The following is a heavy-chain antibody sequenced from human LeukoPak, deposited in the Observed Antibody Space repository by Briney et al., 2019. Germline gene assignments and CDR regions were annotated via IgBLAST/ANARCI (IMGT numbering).Heavy chain of an antibody. J-gene: IGHJ2*01. Sequence: PGESLKISCKGSGYSFTTYWIAWVRQMPGEGLEWMGIIYPGDSDTRYSPSFQGQVAFSADKSISTAYLQWSSLKASDTAMYYCARHHSGSYYYDWYFDLWGRGTLVTVSS. CDR1: GYSFTTYW. V-gene: IGHV5-51*01. CDR2: IYPGDSDT. D-gene: IGHD1-26*01. CDR3: ARHHSGSYYYDWYFDL.